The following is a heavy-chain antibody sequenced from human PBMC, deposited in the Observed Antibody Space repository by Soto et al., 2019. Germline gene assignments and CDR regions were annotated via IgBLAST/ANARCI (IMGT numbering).Heavy chain of an antibody. CDR1: GGSISSSSYN. CDR2: IYYSGST. CDR3: ARLESIGYYGMDV. Sequence: SETLSLTCTVSGGSISSSSYNWGWIRQPPGKGLEWIGSIYYSGSTYYKPSLKSRVTISVDTSKNQFSLKLSSVTAADTAVYYCARLESIGYYGMDVWGQGTTVTVS. V-gene: IGHV4-39*01. D-gene: IGHD1-26*01. J-gene: IGHJ6*02.